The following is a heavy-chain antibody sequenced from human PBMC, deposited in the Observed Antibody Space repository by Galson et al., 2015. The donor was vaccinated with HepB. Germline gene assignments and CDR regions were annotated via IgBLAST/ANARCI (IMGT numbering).Heavy chain of an antibody. V-gene: IGHV3-23*01. J-gene: IGHJ4*02. D-gene: IGHD2/OR15-2a*01. CDR2: IGSSGATT. CDR1: GFTFSSYG. CDR3: AKIQTGEGTFN. Sequence: SLRLSCAASGFTFSSYGMSWVRQAPGQGLEWVSAIGSSGATTYYADSVKGRFTVSRDNSKNTLYLQMNNLRAEDTAVYYCAKIQTGEGTFNWGQGTLVTVSS.